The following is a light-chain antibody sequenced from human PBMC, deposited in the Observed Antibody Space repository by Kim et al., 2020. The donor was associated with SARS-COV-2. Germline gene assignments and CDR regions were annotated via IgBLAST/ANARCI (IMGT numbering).Light chain of an antibody. V-gene: IGKV3-20*01. J-gene: IGKJ4*01. Sequence: DIVLTQSPDTLSLSPGERATLSCRASQTVSNNYLAWYQHKPGQAPRLLIFGASSRATGIPDRFSGSGSETDFTLTIGSLEPEDFAVYYCQQYGTPPLTFGGGTKVDIK. CDR2: GAS. CDR1: QTVSNNY. CDR3: QQYGTPPLT.